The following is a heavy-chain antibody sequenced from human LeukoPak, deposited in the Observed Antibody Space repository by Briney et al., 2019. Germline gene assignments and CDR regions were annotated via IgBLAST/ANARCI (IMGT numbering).Heavy chain of an antibody. D-gene: IGHD1-14*01. CDR3: ARRNLDSEARPYYYYYMDV. V-gene: IGHV1-69*05. CDR1: GGTFSSYA. J-gene: IGHJ6*03. CDR2: IIPIFGTA. Sequence: GSSVKVSCKASGGTFSSYAISWVRQSPGQGLEWMGGIIPIFGTANYAQKFQGRVTITTDESTSTAYMELSSLRSEDTAVYYCARRNLDSEARPYYYYYMDVWGKGTTVTVSS.